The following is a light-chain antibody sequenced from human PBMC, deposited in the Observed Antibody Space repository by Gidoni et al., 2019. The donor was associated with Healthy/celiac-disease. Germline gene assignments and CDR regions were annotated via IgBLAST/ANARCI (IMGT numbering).Light chain of an antibody. CDR2: QDS. Sequence: SSALTPPPSVSVSPGQTASITRSGDKLGDKYACWYQQKPGQSPVLVIYQDSKRPSGIPERFSGSNSGNTATLTISGTQAMDEADYYCQAWDSSTVVFGGGTKLTVL. CDR3: QAWDSSTVV. V-gene: IGLV3-1*01. J-gene: IGLJ2*01. CDR1: KLGDKY.